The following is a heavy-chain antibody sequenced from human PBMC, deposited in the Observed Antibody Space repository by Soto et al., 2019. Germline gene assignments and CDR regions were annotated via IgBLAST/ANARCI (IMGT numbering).Heavy chain of an antibody. J-gene: IGHJ4*02. CDR3: ARDFIVGAPDYFDY. CDR2: ISSSGGST. Sequence: GGSLRLSCAASGFTFSSYAMSWVRQAPGKGLEWVSTISSSGGSTYYADSVKGRFTISRDNAKNSLYLQMNSLRVDDTAVYYCARDFIVGAPDYFDYWGQGTLVTVSS. D-gene: IGHD1-26*01. CDR1: GFTFSSYA. V-gene: IGHV3-23*01.